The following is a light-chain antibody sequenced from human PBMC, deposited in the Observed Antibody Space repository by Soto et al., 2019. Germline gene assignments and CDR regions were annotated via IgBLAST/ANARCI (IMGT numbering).Light chain of an antibody. Sequence: QSVLTQPASVSGSPGQSITISCTGTSRDVGGYNYVSWYQQHPGEAPKLLIYDVSNRPSGVSIRFSGSNSGNTASLTIFGLQAEDEADYYCSSYRSSSTVYVFGTGTKSPS. CDR3: SSYRSSSTVYV. CDR2: DVS. CDR1: SRDVGGYNY. J-gene: IGLJ1*01. V-gene: IGLV2-14*01.